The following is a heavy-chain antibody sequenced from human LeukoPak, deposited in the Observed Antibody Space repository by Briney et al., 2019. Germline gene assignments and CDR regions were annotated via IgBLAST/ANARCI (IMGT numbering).Heavy chain of an antibody. D-gene: IGHD3-16*02. CDR3: ARGGYDYVWGSYRHYFDY. CDR2: IYYSGST. V-gene: IGHV4-59*08. J-gene: IGHJ4*02. CDR1: GGSISSYY. Sequence: PSETLSLTCTVSGGSISSYYWSWIRQPPGKGLEWIGYIYYSGSTNYNPSLKSRVTISVDTSKNQFSLKLSSVTAADTAVYYCARGGYDYVWGSYRHYFDYWGQGTLVTVSS.